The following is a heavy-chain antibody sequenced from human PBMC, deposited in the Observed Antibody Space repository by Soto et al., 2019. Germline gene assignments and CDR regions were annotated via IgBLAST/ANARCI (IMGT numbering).Heavy chain of an antibody. J-gene: IGHJ4*02. CDR1: GYTFTSYV. D-gene: IGHD6-6*01. V-gene: IGHV1-3*01. Sequence: ASVKVSCKASGYTFTSYVMHWVRQAPGQRPEWMGWINAGNGNTKYSQKFQGRVTITSDTSASTAYMELSSLRSEDTAVYYCAMSSIAALDFDYWGQGTLVTVSS. CDR2: INAGNGNT. CDR3: AMSSIAALDFDY.